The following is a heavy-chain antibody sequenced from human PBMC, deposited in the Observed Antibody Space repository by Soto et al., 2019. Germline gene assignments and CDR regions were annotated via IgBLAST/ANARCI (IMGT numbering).Heavy chain of an antibody. V-gene: IGHV4-4*07. J-gene: IGHJ4*02. CDR2: IYASGTT. CDR3: ARAPTYSSSWLDY. Sequence: QVQLQESGPGLVKPSETLSLTCTVSGGSISSYYWSWIRQPAGKGLEWIGRIYASGTTYYNPSLKSRVTMSVDTSKNQFSLKLSSVTAADMAVYYCARAPTYSSSWLDYWGQGTLVTVSS. D-gene: IGHD6-13*01. CDR1: GGSISSYY.